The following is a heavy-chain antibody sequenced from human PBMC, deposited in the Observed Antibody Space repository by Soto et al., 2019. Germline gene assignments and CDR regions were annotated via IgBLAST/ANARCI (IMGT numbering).Heavy chain of an antibody. CDR1: GGSISSSHW. Sequence: QVQLQESGPGLVKPSGTLSLSCAVSGGSISSSHWWTWVRQPPGKGLEWIGEIYHSGSTNYNPSLKSRVTISVDTSRNQFSLNRSSVTAANTAVYYCASSGGGEDYWGQGILVTVSS. V-gene: IGHV4-4*02. CDR2: IYHSGST. D-gene: IGHD3-16*01. CDR3: ASSGGGEDY. J-gene: IGHJ4*02.